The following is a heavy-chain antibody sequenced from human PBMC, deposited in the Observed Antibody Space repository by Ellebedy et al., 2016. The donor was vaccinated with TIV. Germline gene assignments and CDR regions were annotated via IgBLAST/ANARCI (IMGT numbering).Heavy chain of an antibody. CDR2: ISYDGSNK. CDR3: ARGWLLELKGPYGGGPVDY. CDR1: GFTFSNYG. J-gene: IGHJ4*02. D-gene: IGHD3-22*01. Sequence: GGSLRLSCAASGFTFSNYGIHWVRQAPGKGLEWVAVISYDGSNKYYGDSVKGRFTISRDNSKNTLYLQMNSLRAEDTAVYHCARGWLLELKGPYGGGPVDYWGQGTLVTVSS. V-gene: IGHV3-30*03.